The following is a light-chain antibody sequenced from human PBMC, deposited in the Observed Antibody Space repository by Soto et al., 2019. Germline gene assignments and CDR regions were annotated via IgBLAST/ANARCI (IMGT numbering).Light chain of an antibody. CDR2: EAS. V-gene: IGKV1-5*03. Sequence: DIHMTQYPSTLSASVGDRVTITCRASQNINSWLAWYQQKPGKAPKLLIYEASSLEKGVPARFGGSGSGTDFTLTISSLEPEDFATYYCQQLHDYPNTFGQGTRLEIK. CDR3: QQLHDYPNT. CDR1: QNINSW. J-gene: IGKJ5*01.